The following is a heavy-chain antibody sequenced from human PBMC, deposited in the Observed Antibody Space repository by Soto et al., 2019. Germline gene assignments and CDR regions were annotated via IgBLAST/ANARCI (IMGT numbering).Heavy chain of an antibody. D-gene: IGHD3-3*01. V-gene: IGHV4-34*01. Sequence: SETLSLTCAVYGGSFSGYYWSWIRQPPGKGLEWIGEINHSGSTNYNPSLKSRVTISVDTSKNQFSLKLSSVTAADTAVYYCARIQYYDFWSGYPTYYYYYYMDVWGKGTTVTVSS. CDR2: INHSGST. J-gene: IGHJ6*03. CDR1: GGSFSGYY. CDR3: ARIQYYDFWSGYPTYYYYYYMDV.